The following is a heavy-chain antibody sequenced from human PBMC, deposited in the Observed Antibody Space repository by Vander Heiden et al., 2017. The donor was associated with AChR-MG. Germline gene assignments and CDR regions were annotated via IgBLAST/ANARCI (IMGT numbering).Heavy chain of an antibody. D-gene: IGHD1-7*01. CDR2: IYYSGST. V-gene: IGHV4-30-4*01. CDR3: ARETGTTGNYYYYMDV. Sequence: QVQLQESGPGLVKPSQTLSLTCTVSGGSISSGDYYWSWIRQPPGKGLEWIGYIYYSGSTYYNPSLKSRVTISVDTSKNQFSLKLSSVTAADTAVYYCARETGTTGNYYYYMDVWGKGTTVTVSS. CDR1: GGSISSGDYY. J-gene: IGHJ6*03.